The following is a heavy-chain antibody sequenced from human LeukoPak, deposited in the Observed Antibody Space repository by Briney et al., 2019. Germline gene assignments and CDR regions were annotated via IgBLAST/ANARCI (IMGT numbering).Heavy chain of an antibody. Sequence: GGSLTLSCAASGFTCSDYYMSWIPQSPGKGLECISYINNSVSTIYNAHPVKGRFTIYRDNANNSLYLQMNSLRAEDTAVSYCASDSPASSGEVDCWGPRIIVT. CDR3: ASDSPASSGEVDC. D-gene: IGHD3-22*01. J-gene: IGHJ4*02. CDR1: GFTCSDYY. CDR2: INNSVSTI. V-gene: IGHV3-11*01.